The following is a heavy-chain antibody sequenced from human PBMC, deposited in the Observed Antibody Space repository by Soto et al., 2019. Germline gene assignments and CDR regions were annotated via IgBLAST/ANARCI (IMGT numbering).Heavy chain of an antibody. CDR3: ARGVLVEGTSSPDMFDY. CDR1: GCSISSGGYS. J-gene: IGHJ4*02. V-gene: IGHV4-30-2*01. D-gene: IGHD6-6*01. Sequence: SETLSLTCAVSGCSISSGGYSWSWIRQPPRKGLEWIGYVYHSGSTYYNPSLKSRVTISLDRSKNQFSLKLSSVIAADTAVYYCARGVLVEGTSSPDMFDYWGQGTLVTVSS. CDR2: VYHSGST.